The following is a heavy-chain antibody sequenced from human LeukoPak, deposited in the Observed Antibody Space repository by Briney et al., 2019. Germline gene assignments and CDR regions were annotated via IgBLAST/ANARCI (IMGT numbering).Heavy chain of an antibody. CDR1: AFTFSSYW. CDR2: IKQDGSEK. J-gene: IGHJ4*02. CDR3: ASEPTFYSGYVPHYFDY. Sequence: GGSLRLSCAASAFTFSSYWMTWVRQAPGKGLEWVANIKQDGSEKYYVDSVKDRFTISRDNAKNSLYLQMNRLRAEDTAVYYFASEPTFYSGYVPHYFDYWGQATLVTVSS. V-gene: IGHV3-7*03. D-gene: IGHD5-12*01.